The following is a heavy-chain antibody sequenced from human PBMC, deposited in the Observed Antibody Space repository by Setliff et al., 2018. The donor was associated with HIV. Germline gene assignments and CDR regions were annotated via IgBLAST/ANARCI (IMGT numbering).Heavy chain of an antibody. V-gene: IGHV4-4*07. Sequence: ETLSLTCSVSGGSISNFYWSWIRQPPGKGLEWVGHIYSTGDTNYNPSLKSRVTLSADTSKNQLSLSLTSVTAADTAVYYCARVRLTMIMMVDYFDQWGQGTLVT. J-gene: IGHJ4*02. CDR3: ARVRLTMIMMVDYFDQ. CDR1: GGSISNFY. D-gene: IGHD3-22*01. CDR2: IYSTGDT.